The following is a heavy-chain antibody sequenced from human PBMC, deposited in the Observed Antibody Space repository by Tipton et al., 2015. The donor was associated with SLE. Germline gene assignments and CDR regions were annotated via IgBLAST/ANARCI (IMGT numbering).Heavy chain of an antibody. CDR2: IHYSGST. CDR1: GGSISSHY. V-gene: IGHV4-31*03. J-gene: IGHJ6*03. Sequence: TLSLTCTVSGGSISSHYWSWIRQHPGKGLEWIGYIHYSGSTYYNPSLTSRVTISVDTSKNQFSLKLSSVTAADTAVYYCARESDATNYYYYYMDVWGKGTTVTVSS. D-gene: IGHD1-26*01. CDR3: ARESDATNYYYYYMDV.